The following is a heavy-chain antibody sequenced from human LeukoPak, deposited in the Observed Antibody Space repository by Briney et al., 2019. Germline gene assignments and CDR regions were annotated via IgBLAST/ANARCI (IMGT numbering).Heavy chain of an antibody. CDR1: GGSISSYY. D-gene: IGHD6-13*01. J-gene: IGHJ2*01. CDR3: ARGAAGTYWSFDL. Sequence: SETLSLTCTVSGGSISSYYWSWIRQPPGKGLEWIAYIYYSGSTNYNPSLKSRVTISVDTSKNQFSLNLISVTAAYTAVYYCARGAAGTYWSFDLWGRGTLVTVSS. CDR2: IYYSGST. V-gene: IGHV4-59*01.